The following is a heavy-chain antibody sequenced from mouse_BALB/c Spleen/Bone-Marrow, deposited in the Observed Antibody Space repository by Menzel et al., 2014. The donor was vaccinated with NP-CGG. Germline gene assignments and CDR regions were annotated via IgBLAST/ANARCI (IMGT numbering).Heavy chain of an antibody. D-gene: IGHD2-4*01. J-gene: IGHJ2*01. V-gene: IGHV5-4*02. CDR3: ARGRIYYDYDVGDY. CDR2: ISDGGSYT. Sequence: EVQGVESGGGLVKPGGSLKLSRAASGFTFSDYYMYWVRQTPEKRLEWVATISDGGSYTYYPDSVKGRFTISRDNAKNNLYLQMSSLKSEDTAMYYCARGRIYYDYDVGDYWGQGTTLTVSS. CDR1: GFTFSDYY.